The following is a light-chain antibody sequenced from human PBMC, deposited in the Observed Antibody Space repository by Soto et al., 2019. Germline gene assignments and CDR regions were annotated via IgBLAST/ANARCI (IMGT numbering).Light chain of an antibody. CDR1: RNINNW. Sequence: DIQMPQSPSTLSASVGDRVTITCRASRNINNWLAWYQQKPGKAPKLLIYETSRLVSGVPSRFSARGSGTQFTLTISSLQPDDFATDCCQQSDSDSCTFGQGTKL. V-gene: IGKV1-5*03. CDR2: ETS. CDR3: QQSDSDSCT. J-gene: IGKJ2*02.